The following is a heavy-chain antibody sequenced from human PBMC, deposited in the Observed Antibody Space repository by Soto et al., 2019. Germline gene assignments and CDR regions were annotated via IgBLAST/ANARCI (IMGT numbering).Heavy chain of an antibody. CDR2: IHHSGGT. CDR3: TKNSAYALDY. D-gene: IGHD5-12*01. J-gene: IGHJ4*02. Sequence: QVQLQESGPGLVKPSGTLSLSCALSGGSVSNNNWWSWVRQSPGNGLEWSGEIHHSGGTNYNPSLERRATTSVDKSKNEFSLRLQSVTAADTAVYYCTKNSAYALDYWGLGTLVTVSS. V-gene: IGHV4-4*02. CDR1: GGSVSNNNW.